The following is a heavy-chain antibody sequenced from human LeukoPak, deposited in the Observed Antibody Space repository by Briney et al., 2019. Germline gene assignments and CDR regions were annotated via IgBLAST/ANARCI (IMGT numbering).Heavy chain of an antibody. V-gene: IGHV3-66*01. Sequence: GGSLRLSCAASGFTVTDFYISWVRQAPGKGLEWVSVIYDGGSAYYADFVKGRFTISRDNSKNTAHLQMNSLRAEDTAMYYCARDSGRDGVDYWGQGTLVTVSS. J-gene: IGHJ4*02. CDR3: ARDSGRDGVDY. D-gene: IGHD2-21*02. CDR1: GFTVTDFY. CDR2: IYDGGSA.